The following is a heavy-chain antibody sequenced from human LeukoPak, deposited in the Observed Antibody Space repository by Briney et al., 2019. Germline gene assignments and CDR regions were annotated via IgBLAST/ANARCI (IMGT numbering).Heavy chain of an antibody. Sequence: SETLSLTCTVSGGSISSYYWSWIRQPAGKGLEWIGRMYTSGSTNYSTSLKSRVTMSVDTSKNQFSLKLSSVTAADTAVYYCARDGDGSGSYYTQYWYFDLWGRGTLVTVSS. D-gene: IGHD3-10*01. CDR2: MYTSGST. J-gene: IGHJ2*01. V-gene: IGHV4-4*07. CDR3: ARDGDGSGSYYTQYWYFDL. CDR1: GGSISSYY.